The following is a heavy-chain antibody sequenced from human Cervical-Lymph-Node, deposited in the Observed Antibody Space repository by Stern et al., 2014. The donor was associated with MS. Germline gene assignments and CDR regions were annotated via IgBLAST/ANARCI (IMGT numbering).Heavy chain of an antibody. V-gene: IGHV3-30*04. CDR2: IAYDGSNK. J-gene: IGHJ4*02. CDR1: GFTFSSFA. D-gene: IGHD1-1*01. Sequence: VHLVEPGGGVVQPGRSLRLSCAASGFTFSSFAMHWVRQAPGKGLECVAVIAYDGSNKFYADSVKGRCTISRDNSKKTLYLQMNSLRAEDTAVYYCARDWDARYTFDYWGQGTLVTVSS. CDR3: ARDWDARYTFDY.